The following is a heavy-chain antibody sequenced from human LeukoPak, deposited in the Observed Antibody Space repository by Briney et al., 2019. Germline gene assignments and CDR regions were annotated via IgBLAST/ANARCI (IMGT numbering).Heavy chain of an antibody. D-gene: IGHD3-22*01. Sequence: GGSLRLSCAASGFTFDDYGMSWVRQAPGKGLEWVSGINWNGGSTGYADSVEGRFTISRDNAKNSLYLQMNSLRAEDTALYYCARATASMIVVVTAFDYWGQGTLVTVSS. V-gene: IGHV3-20*04. CDR2: INWNGGST. CDR3: ARATASMIVVVTAFDY. J-gene: IGHJ4*02. CDR1: GFTFDDYG.